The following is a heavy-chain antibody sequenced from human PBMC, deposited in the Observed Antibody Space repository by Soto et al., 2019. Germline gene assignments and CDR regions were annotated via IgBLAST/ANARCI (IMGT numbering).Heavy chain of an antibody. CDR3: AKGPTPCAVSDDY. Sequence: GGSLRLSCVASGFAFSSYGMHWVRQTPGKGLEWVAVLGYDGGGRYYADSVKGRFTISRDNSKNTLYLQMDSLRAEDTAVYYCAKGPTPCAVSDDYWGQGTVVNVPS. CDR2: LGYDGGGR. J-gene: IGHJ4*03. CDR1: GFAFSSYG. V-gene: IGHV3-33*03.